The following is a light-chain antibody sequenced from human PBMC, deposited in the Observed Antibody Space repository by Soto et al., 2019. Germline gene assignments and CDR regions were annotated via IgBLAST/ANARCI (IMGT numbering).Light chain of an antibody. CDR2: DTS. CDR1: QSFSSSY. Sequence: IVLTQSPGTLSLSPGESAILSCGASQSFSSSYLAWYQQTPGQAPRLLVYDTSYRATGVPDRFSGSGSGTDFTLTISRLEPEDAAVYYCQQYDSSPWTFGQGTKVDIK. J-gene: IGKJ1*01. V-gene: IGKV3-20*01. CDR3: QQYDSSPWT.